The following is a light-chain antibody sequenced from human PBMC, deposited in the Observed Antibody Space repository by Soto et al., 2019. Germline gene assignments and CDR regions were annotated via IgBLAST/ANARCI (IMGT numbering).Light chain of an antibody. CDR1: QSVSSSF. CDR3: QQYENSPWM. V-gene: IGKV3-20*01. J-gene: IGKJ1*01. CDR2: GAS. Sequence: EIVLVQSPGTLSLSPGERATLSCRASQSVSSSFLAWYQRQPGQAPRLLIYGASSRATGIADRFSGSGSGTDFTLTISRLEPEDFAVYYCQQYENSPWMFGQGTKVEIK.